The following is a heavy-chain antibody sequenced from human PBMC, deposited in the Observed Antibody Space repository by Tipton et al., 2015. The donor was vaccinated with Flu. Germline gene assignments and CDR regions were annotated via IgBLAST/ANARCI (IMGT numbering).Heavy chain of an antibody. D-gene: IGHD1-14*01. Sequence: SLRLSCVASGFSFRNYYMSWVRQTPERGLEWVARISSSGTTPFYVDSLRGRFTISRDNDKNSLYLHMNSLRDEDTAVYYCTRDPDTSSKIDYWGQGTLVTVSS. CDR3: TRDPDTSSKIDY. J-gene: IGHJ4*02. V-gene: IGHV3-11*01. CDR2: ISSSGTTP. CDR1: GFSFRNYY.